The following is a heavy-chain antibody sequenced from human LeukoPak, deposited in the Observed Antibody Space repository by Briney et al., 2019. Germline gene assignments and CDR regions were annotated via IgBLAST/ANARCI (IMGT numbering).Heavy chain of an antibody. V-gene: IGHV1-46*01. CDR2: INPGGDNT. CDR1: GYTFTNYY. D-gene: IGHD5-24*01. J-gene: IGHJ3*02. CDR3: ARIRDGYNDAYEI. Sequence: ASVKVSCKASGYTFTNYYMHWVRQAPGQGLEWMGLINPGGDNTNYAQNFQGRVTMTRDTSASTVYMELSSLRSEDTAIYYCARIRDGYNDAYEIWGQGTVVTVPS.